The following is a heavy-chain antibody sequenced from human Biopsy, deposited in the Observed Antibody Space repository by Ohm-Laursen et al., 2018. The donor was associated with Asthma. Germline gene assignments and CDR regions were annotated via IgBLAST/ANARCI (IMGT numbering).Heavy chain of an antibody. J-gene: IGHJ2*01. CDR3: ARAVSSSSYWYSDL. D-gene: IGHD6-6*01. CDR1: GDAMSTSGSY. CDR2: IYYSGRT. Sequence: GTLSPTCIVSGDAMSTSGSYWGWIRQSPGKGLEWIGSIYYSGRTHYNPSLESRVTISADTSKNHFSQKVTSVTAADTAVYYCARAVSSSSYWYSDLWGRGDLVTVSS. V-gene: IGHV4-39*02.